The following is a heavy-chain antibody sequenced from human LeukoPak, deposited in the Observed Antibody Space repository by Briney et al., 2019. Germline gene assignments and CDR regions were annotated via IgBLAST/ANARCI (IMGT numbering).Heavy chain of an antibody. CDR3: ARAHRVGATLDY. D-gene: IGHD1-26*01. CDR2: INHSGGT. V-gene: IGHV4-34*01. Sequence: SETLSLTCAVYGGSFSGYYWSWIREPPGKGLEWIGEINHSGGTNYNPSLKSRVTISVDTSKNQSSLKLSSVTAADTAVYYCARAHRVGATLDYWGQGTLVTVSS. CDR1: GGSFSGYY. J-gene: IGHJ4*02.